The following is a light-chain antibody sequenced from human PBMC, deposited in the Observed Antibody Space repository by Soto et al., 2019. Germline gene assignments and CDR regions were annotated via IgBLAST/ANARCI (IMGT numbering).Light chain of an antibody. Sequence: DIVLTQSPGTLYLSPGDGATLSCRASQSVSSNYLAWYQQKPGQAPNLLIYGASSRATGIPDRFSGSGSGKDITLTFRRLAADDFAVYSCQQYVHSPWSFGQGTKV. CDR1: QSVSSNY. V-gene: IGKV3-20*01. CDR3: QQYVHSPWS. CDR2: GAS. J-gene: IGKJ1*01.